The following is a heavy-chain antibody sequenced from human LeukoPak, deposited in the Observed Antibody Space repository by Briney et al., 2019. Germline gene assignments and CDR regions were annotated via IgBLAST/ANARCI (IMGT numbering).Heavy chain of an antibody. CDR1: GGSISNYY. CDR2: VFYAGIT. Sequence: QASETLSLTCSVSGGSISNYYLNWIRQIPGKGLEWIGYVFYAGITDYNPSLKSRVSISADTSKSQFSLMLTSVTAADTAVYYCARDATRGHCSSGNCGWFDPWGQGILVTVSS. V-gene: IGHV4-59*01. CDR3: ARDATRGHCSSGNCGWFDP. D-gene: IGHD2-15*01. J-gene: IGHJ5*02.